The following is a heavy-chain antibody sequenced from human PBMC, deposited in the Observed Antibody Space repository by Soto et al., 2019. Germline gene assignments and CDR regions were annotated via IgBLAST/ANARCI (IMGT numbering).Heavy chain of an antibody. CDR2: ISYDGNSE. CDR1: GFTFGAYT. CDR3: ARDGYGGRSDGFDV. Sequence: QMHLVESGGGVVQPGRSLRLSCAASGFTFGAYTMHWVRQAPGKGLEWVAAISYDGNSERYTDSVKGRFAVSRDNPKSAMYLQMNSLRPDDTAAYYCARDGYGGRSDGFDVWGQGTKVTVSS. V-gene: IGHV3-30*09. D-gene: IGHD1-26*01. J-gene: IGHJ3*01.